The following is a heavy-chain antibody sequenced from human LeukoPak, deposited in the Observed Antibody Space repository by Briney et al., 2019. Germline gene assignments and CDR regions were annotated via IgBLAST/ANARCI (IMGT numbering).Heavy chain of an antibody. CDR3: ARVDYDLWSGYYRSPYFDY. V-gene: IGHV3-7*01. J-gene: IGHJ4*02. Sequence: QAGGSLRLSCAASGFTLSSYWMSWVRQAPGKGLEWVANIKQDGSEKYYVDSVKGRFTISRDNAKNSLYLQMNSLRAEDTAVYYCARVDYDLWSGYYRSPYFDYWGQGTLVTVSS. CDR1: GFTLSSYW. CDR2: IKQDGSEK. D-gene: IGHD3-3*01.